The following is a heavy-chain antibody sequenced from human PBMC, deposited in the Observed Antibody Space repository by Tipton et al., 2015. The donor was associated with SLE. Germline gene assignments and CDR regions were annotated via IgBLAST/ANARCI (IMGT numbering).Heavy chain of an antibody. CDR3: ARDDADWWFFDF. CDR2: IYSGGST. D-gene: IGHD2-15*01. CDR1: GFTFSSYA. V-gene: IGHV3-23*03. Sequence: SLRLSCAASGFTFSSYAMSWVRQAPGKGLEWVSVIYSGGSTNYADSVKGRFTISRDNSKNTLYLQMNFLTPEDTAVYYCARDDADWWFFDFWGQGTQVTVSS. J-gene: IGHJ4*02.